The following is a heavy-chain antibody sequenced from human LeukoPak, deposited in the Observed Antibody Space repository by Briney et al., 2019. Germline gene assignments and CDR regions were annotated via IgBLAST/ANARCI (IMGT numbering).Heavy chain of an antibody. Sequence: ASVKVSCKASGYTFSSYGVTWVRQAPGQGLEWMGWINPYNGNTNYAQKLQGRVTMTTDTSTSTAYMELRGLRSDDTAVYYCARDRFPTMGGEFRLWWFDPWGRGTLVIVSS. CDR2: INPYNGNT. D-gene: IGHD3-16*01. CDR1: GYTFSSYG. J-gene: IGHJ5*02. CDR3: ARDRFPTMGGEFRLWWFDP. V-gene: IGHV1-18*04.